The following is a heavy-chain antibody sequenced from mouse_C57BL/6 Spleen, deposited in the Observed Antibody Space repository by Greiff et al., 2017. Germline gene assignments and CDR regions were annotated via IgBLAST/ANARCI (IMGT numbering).Heavy chain of an antibody. D-gene: IGHD1-1*01. J-gene: IGHJ4*01. CDR3: AQRGVGDYYAMDY. CDR1: GYTFTDYY. V-gene: IGHV1-76*01. CDR2: IYPGSGNT. Sequence: VKLVESGAELVRPGASVKLSCKASGYTFTDYYINWVKQRPGQGLEWIARIYPGSGNTYYNEKFKGKATLTAEKSSSTAYMQLSSLTSEDSAVYFCAQRGVGDYYAMDYWGQGTSVTVSS.